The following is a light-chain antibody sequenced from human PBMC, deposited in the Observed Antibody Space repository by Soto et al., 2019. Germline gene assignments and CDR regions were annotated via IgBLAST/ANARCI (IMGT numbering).Light chain of an antibody. J-gene: IGKJ2*01. Sequence: EIVMTQSPGTLSVSPGERATLSCRASQSVSSNLAWYQQKPGQAPRLLIYGASTRATGTPARFSGRGSGTEFTLTISSLQSEDFAVYYCQQYDNWPTFGQGTTLEIK. V-gene: IGKV3-15*01. CDR3: QQYDNWPT. CDR1: QSVSSN. CDR2: GAS.